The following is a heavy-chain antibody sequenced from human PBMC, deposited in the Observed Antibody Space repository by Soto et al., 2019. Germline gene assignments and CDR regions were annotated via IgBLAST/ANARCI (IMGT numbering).Heavy chain of an antibody. D-gene: IGHD3-22*01. CDR3: ARGGVVVITEYNFDY. V-gene: IGHV1-69*06. J-gene: IGHJ4*02. Sequence: ASVKVSCKASGGTFSSYAISWVRQAPGQGLEWMGGIIPIFGTANYAQKFQGRVTITADKSTSTAYMELSSLRSEDTAVYYCARGGVVVITEYNFDYWGQGTLVNVSS. CDR1: GGTFSSYA. CDR2: IIPIFGTA.